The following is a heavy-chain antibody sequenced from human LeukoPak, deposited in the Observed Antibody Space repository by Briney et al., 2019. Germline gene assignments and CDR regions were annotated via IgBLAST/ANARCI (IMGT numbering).Heavy chain of an antibody. CDR1: GFTSSSYA. CDR2: ISGSGGST. J-gene: IGHJ3*02. D-gene: IGHD2-15*01. CDR3: AKDALYCSGGSCYLDAFDI. Sequence: SGGSLRLSCAASGFTSSSYAMSWVRQAPGKGLEWVSAISGSGGSTYYADSVKGRFTISRDNSKNTLYLQMNSLRAEDTAVYYCAKDALYCSGGSCYLDAFDIWGQGTMVTVSS. V-gene: IGHV3-23*01.